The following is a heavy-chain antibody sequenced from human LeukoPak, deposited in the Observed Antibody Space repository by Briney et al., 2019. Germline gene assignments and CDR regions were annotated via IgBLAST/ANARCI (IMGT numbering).Heavy chain of an antibody. CDR1: GFTFSSYS. Sequence: GGSLRLSCAASGFTFSSYSMNWVRQAPGKGLECVSSISSSSSYIYYADSVKGRFTISRDNAKNSLYLQMNSLRAEDTAVYYCARDPVDIVATLDYWGQGTLVTVSS. V-gene: IGHV3-21*01. D-gene: IGHD5-12*01. CDR3: ARDPVDIVATLDY. CDR2: ISSSSSYI. J-gene: IGHJ4*02.